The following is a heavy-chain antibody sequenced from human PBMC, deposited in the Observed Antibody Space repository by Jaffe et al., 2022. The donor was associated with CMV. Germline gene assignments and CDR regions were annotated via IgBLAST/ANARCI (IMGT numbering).Heavy chain of an antibody. CDR1: GFTFGDYA. CDR3: TRALSSGWYEGYYYYYMDV. V-gene: IGHV3-49*04. J-gene: IGHJ6*03. CDR2: IRSKAYGGTT. D-gene: IGHD6-19*01. Sequence: EVQLVESGGGLVQPGRSLRLSCTASGFTFGDYAMSWVRQAPGKGLEWVGFIRSKAYGGTTEYAASVKGRFTISRDDSKSIAYLQMNSLKTEDTAVYYCTRALSSGWYEGYYYYYMDVWGKGTTVTVSS.